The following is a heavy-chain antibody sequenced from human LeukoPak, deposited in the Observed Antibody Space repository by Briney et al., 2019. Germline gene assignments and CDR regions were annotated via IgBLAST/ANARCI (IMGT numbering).Heavy chain of an antibody. J-gene: IGHJ4*02. CDR3: ARDTPGYSSGWPIDY. V-gene: IGHV3-23*01. D-gene: IGHD6-19*01. CDR1: GFTFSSYA. Sequence: GGSLRLSCAASGFTFSSYAMSWVRQAPGKGLEWVSAISGSGGSTYYADSVKGRFTISRDNSKNTLYLQMNSLRAEDTAVYYCARDTPGYSSGWPIDYWGQGTLVTVSS. CDR2: ISGSGGST.